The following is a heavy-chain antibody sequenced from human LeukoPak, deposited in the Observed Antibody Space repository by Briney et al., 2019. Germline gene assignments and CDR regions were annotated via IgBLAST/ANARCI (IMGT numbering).Heavy chain of an antibody. D-gene: IGHD3-10*02. V-gene: IGHV3-21*04. CDR2: ISSSSSYI. Sequence: PGGSLRLSCAASGFTFSSYSMNWVRQAPGKGLECVSSISSSSSYIYYADSVKGRFTISRDNAKNSLYLQMNSLRVEDTAIYYCARDQYSYVWGDWGQGTLVTVST. CDR1: GFTFSSYS. J-gene: IGHJ4*02. CDR3: ARDQYSYVWGD.